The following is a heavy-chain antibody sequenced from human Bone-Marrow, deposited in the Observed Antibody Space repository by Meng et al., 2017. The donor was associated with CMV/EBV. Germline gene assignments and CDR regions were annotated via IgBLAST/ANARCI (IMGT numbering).Heavy chain of an antibody. Sequence: GESLKISCAASGFTVSNNYMSWVRQAPGKGLEWVSVIYTGGTTYYADSVKGRFTISRDDSRNTLYLQMNSLRAEDTAVYYCVRMQDYNNYGVYWGQGTLVTVPS. J-gene: IGHJ4*02. CDR1: GFTVSNNY. CDR2: IYTGGTT. D-gene: IGHD4-11*01. V-gene: IGHV3-66*02. CDR3: VRMQDYNNYGVY.